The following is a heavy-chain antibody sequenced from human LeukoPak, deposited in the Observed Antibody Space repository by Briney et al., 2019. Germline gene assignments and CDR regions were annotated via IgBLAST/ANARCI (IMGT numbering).Heavy chain of an antibody. Sequence: AGGSLRLSCAASGFTFSSYGMSWVRQAPGKGLEWVSAISGSGFSTYYADSVKGRFTISRDNSKNTLYLQMNSLRAEDTAVYYCAKEPHCSSTSCADYFDYWGQGTLVTVSS. V-gene: IGHV3-23*01. CDR3: AKEPHCSSTSCADYFDY. D-gene: IGHD2-2*01. CDR2: ISGSGFST. J-gene: IGHJ4*02. CDR1: GFTFSSYG.